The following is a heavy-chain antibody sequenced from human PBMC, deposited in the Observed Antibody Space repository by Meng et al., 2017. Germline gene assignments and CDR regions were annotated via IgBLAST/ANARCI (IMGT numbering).Heavy chain of an antibody. J-gene: IGHJ5*02. CDR2: INPKSGDT. D-gene: IGHD3-16*01. CDR3: ARNRGVDVWGSYSEFDP. Sequence: VQMAQAGAGVKKPGASVTVPFKPSAYNFPHYTIHWVRRAPGQGLEWIGRINPKSGDTHYAQKFQARVTMPGDTSISTAYMELSRLRSDDTAVYYCARNRGVDVWGSYSEFDPWGQGTLVTVSS. V-gene: IGHV1-2*06. CDR1: AYNFPHYT.